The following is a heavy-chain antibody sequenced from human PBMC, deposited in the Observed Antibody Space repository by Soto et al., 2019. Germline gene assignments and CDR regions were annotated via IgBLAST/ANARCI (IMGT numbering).Heavy chain of an antibody. CDR2: ISYDGSNK. CDR3: ARECSGGSCYPDAFDI. CDR1: GFTLSSYA. Sequence: GGSLRLSCAASGFTLSSYAMHWVRQAPGKGLEWVAVISYDGSNKYYADSVKGRFTISRDNSKNTLYLQMNSLRAEDTAVYYCARECSGGSCYPDAFDIWGQGTMVTVSS. J-gene: IGHJ3*02. V-gene: IGHV3-30-3*01. D-gene: IGHD2-15*01.